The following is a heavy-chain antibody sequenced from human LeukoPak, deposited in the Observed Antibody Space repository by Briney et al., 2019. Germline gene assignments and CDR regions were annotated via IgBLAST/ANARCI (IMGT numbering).Heavy chain of an antibody. D-gene: IGHD5/OR15-5a*01. CDR2: ISYDGSNK. Sequence: GGSLRLSCAASGFTFSSYAMHWVRQAPGKGLEWVAVISYDGSNKYYADSVKGRFTISRDNSKNTLYLHMNSLRAEDTAVYYCARDLHYYYYGMDVWGQGTTVTVSS. J-gene: IGHJ6*02. CDR3: ARDLHYYYYGMDV. CDR1: GFTFSSYA. V-gene: IGHV3-30-3*01.